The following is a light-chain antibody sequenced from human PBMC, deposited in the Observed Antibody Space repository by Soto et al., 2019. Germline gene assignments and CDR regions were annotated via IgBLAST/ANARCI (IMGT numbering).Light chain of an antibody. Sequence: DIQMTQSPSSLSASVRDRVTITCLAIQGIGNYLAWFQQKPGKAPKSLIFRASNLQGGVPSKFSGSGSGTEFTLTIISLQPEDFATYYCQQYKSHPRTFGQGTMWIS. CDR1: QGIGNY. CDR2: RAS. V-gene: IGKV1-16*02. CDR3: QQYKSHPRT. J-gene: IGKJ1*01.